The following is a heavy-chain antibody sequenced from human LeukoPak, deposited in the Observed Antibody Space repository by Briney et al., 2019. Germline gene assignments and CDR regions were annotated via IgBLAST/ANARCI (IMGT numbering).Heavy chain of an antibody. J-gene: IGHJ4*02. CDR2: ISSSGSTI. CDR1: GFTFSSYE. D-gene: IGHD5-18*01. V-gene: IGHV3-48*03. Sequence: PGGSLRLSCAASGFTFSSYEMNWVRQAPGKGLEWVSYISSSGSTIYYADSLKGRFTISRDNARNSLYLQMNSLRAEDTAVYYCARDAQGGYNYGGLDYWGQGTLVTVSS. CDR3: ARDAQGGYNYGGLDY.